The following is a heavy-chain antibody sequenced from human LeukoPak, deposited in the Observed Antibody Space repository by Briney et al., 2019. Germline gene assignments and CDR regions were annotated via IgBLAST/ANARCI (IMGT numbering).Heavy chain of an antibody. CDR3: ARDGGDILTGYLYYFDY. CDR2: INTNTGNP. Sequence: ASVKVSCKASGYTFTSYAMNWVRQAPGQGLEWMGWINTNTGNPTYAQGFTGRFVFSLDTSVSTAYLQISSLKAEDTAVYYCARDGGDILTGYLYYFDYWGQGTLVTVSS. J-gene: IGHJ4*02. D-gene: IGHD3-9*01. CDR1: GYTFTSYA. V-gene: IGHV7-4-1*02.